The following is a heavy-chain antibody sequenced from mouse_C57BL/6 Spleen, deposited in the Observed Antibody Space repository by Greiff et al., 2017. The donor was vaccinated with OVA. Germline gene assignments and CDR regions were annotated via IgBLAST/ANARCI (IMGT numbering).Heavy chain of an antibody. V-gene: IGHV7-1*01. D-gene: IGHD1-1*01. Sequence: EVTLVESGGDLVQSGRSLRLSCATSGFTFSDFYMEWVRQAPGKGLEGIAASRHRASDYSTAYSASVKGRFIVSRGTSQNLRYLQMNDLRPEDTAIYYCARNYYHGNNPYWYFDVWGTGTTVTVSS. CDR3: ARNYYHGNNPYWYFDV. CDR1: GFTFSDFY. CDR2: SRHRASDYST. J-gene: IGHJ1*03.